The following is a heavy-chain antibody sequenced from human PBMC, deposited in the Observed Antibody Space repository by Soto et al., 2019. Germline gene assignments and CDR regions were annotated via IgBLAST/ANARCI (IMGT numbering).Heavy chain of an antibody. V-gene: IGHV4-59*01. CDR2: IFYSGNT. J-gene: IGHJ4*02. Sequence: QVQLQESGPGLVKPSETLSLTCSVSSGANSAYYWSWIRQPPGKGLEWLGYIFYSGNTKDTPFLKSRVSISVAPSKNQFSLKLSSVTAADTAIYYCAREGGGYRFDYWGQGILVTVSS. CDR1: SGANSAYY. CDR3: AREGGGYRFDY. D-gene: IGHD1-26*01.